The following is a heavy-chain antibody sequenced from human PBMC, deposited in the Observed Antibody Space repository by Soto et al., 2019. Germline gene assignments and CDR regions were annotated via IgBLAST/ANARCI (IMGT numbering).Heavy chain of an antibody. D-gene: IGHD6-19*01. CDR1: GGTFKSFT. J-gene: IGHJ4*02. Sequence: ASVKVSCKASGGTFKSFTFTWVRQAPGQGLEWMGGIIPIFETANYAQKFQDRVTITADESTSTVYMELSSLRSADTAVYYCATKGVSGWFFDYWGQGTVVTVSS. CDR2: IIPIFETA. V-gene: IGHV1-69*13. CDR3: ATKGVSGWFFDY.